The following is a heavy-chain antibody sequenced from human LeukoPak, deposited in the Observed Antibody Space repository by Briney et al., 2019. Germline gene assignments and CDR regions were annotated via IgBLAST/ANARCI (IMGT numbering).Heavy chain of an antibody. CDR3: ARNYYGSGH. CDR1: GGSIRSRSYC. CDR2: IYYSGST. Sequence: SETLSLTCTVSGGSIRSRSYCWGWIRQPPGKGLEWIGKIYYSGSTYYNPSHKSRVTISVDTSKNQFSLNLSSVTAADTAVYYCARNYYGSGHWGQGTLVTVSS. J-gene: IGHJ4*02. V-gene: IGHV4-39*01. D-gene: IGHD3-10*01.